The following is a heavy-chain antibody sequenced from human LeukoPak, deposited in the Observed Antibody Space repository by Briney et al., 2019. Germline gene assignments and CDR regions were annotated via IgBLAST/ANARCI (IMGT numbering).Heavy chain of an antibody. Sequence: SETLSLTCTVSGGSISSYYWSWIRQPPGKGLEWIGYIYYSGSTNYNPSLKSRVTISVDTSKNQFSLKLSSVTAADTAVYYCARSVVVPAAHDYWGQGTLVTVSS. CDR3: ARSVVVPAAHDY. J-gene: IGHJ4*02. CDR1: GGSISSYY. CDR2: IYYSGST. V-gene: IGHV4-59*08. D-gene: IGHD2-2*01.